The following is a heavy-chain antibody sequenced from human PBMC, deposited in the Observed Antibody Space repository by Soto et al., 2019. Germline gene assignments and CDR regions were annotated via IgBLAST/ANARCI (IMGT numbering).Heavy chain of an antibody. CDR2: IPQEGVDR. J-gene: IGHJ6*02. CDR1: GITFSVYS. V-gene: IGHV3-7*03. CDR3: ARSHLIVPAHDFLYGSDV. D-gene: IGHD3-22*01. Sequence: GGSLRLPCGVSGITFSVYSMSWVRQSPGKGLQCVAKIPQEGVDRHDADSGNGRFTISSDNGKNSPYLQLNNLRSEDTVIYNCARSHLIVPAHDFLYGSDVWGRGATVTVSS.